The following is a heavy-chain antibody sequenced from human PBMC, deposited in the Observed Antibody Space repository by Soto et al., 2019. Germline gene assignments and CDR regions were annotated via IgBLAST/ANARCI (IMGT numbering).Heavy chain of an antibody. CDR2: INPSGGST. J-gene: IGHJ5*02. V-gene: IGHV1-46*01. Sequence: ASVKVSCKASGYTFTSYYMHWVRQAPGQGLEWMGIINPSGGSTSYAQKFQGRVTMTRDTSTSTVYMELSSLRSEDTAVYYCARDYCSSTSCYATLYKNWFDPWGPGTLVTVSS. CDR1: GYTFTSYY. D-gene: IGHD2-2*01. CDR3: ARDYCSSTSCYATLYKNWFDP.